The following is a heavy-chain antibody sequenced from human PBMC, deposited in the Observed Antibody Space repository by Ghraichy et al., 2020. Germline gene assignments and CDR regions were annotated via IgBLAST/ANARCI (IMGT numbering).Heavy chain of an antibody. CDR2: ISAYNGNT. D-gene: IGHD4-17*01. Sequence: GESLNISCKASGYTFTSYGISWVRQAPGQGLEWMGWISAYNGNTNYAQKLQGRVTMTTDTSTSTAYMELRSLRSDDTAVYYCARRVTTSPLGPYYYYGMDVWGQGTTVTVSS. CDR3: ARRVTTSPLGPYYYYGMDV. CDR1: GYTFTSYG. V-gene: IGHV1-18*01. J-gene: IGHJ6*02.